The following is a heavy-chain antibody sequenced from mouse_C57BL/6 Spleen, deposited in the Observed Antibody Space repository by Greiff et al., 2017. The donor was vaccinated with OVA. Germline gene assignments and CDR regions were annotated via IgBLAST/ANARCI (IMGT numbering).Heavy chain of an antibody. J-gene: IGHJ4*01. D-gene: IGHD2-1*01. CDR3: ARNIYYDFYAMDY. CDR2: ISSGSSTI. Sequence: EVQLVESGGGLVKPGGSLKLSCAASGFTFSDYGMHWVRQAPEKGLEWVAYISSGSSTIYYAYTVKGRFTISRDNATNTLFLQMTSLMSEDTAMYYCARNIYYDFYAMDYWGQGTSVTVSS. CDR1: GFTFSDYG. V-gene: IGHV5-17*01.